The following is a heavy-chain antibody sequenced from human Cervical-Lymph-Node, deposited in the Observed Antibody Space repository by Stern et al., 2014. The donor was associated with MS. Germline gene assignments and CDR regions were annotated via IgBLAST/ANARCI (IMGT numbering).Heavy chain of an antibody. CDR2: ISSYGENT. J-gene: IGHJ4*02. Sequence: EVQLVESGGGLVQPGGSLRLSCAASGFTIGSYAMHWVRQAPGKGLEYVSAISSYGENTYYANSVEGRFTVSRDNSENTLYLQMANLREEDVGVYYCLTDVDARMLDWGRGTLVAVSS. V-gene: IGHV3-64*01. D-gene: IGHD2-8*01. CDR3: LTDVDARMLD. CDR1: GFTIGSYA.